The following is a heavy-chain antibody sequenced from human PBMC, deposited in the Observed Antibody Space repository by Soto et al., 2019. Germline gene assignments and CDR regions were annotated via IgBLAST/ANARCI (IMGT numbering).Heavy chain of an antibody. V-gene: IGHV3-21*01. D-gene: IGHD3-22*01. CDR3: ARAFNYYDSSGYYAFDI. CDR2: ISSSSSYI. CDR1: GFTFSSYS. Sequence: PGGSLRLSCAASGFTFSSYSMNWVRKAPGKGLEWVSSISSSSSYIYYADSVKGRFTISRDNAKNSLYLQMNSLRAEDTAVYYCARAFNYYDSSGYYAFDIWGQGTMVTVSS. J-gene: IGHJ3*02.